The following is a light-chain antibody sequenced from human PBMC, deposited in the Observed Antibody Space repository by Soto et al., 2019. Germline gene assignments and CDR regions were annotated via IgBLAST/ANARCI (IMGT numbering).Light chain of an antibody. CDR2: EGS. Sequence: QSALTQPASVSGSPGQSITISCTGTSSDVGSYNLVSWYQQHPGKAPKLMIYEGSKRPSGVSNRFSGSKSGNTASLTISGLQVEDEADYYCCSYAGSGTYVFGTGTKLTV. CDR3: CSYAGSGTYV. J-gene: IGLJ1*01. CDR1: SSDVGSYNL. V-gene: IGLV2-23*01.